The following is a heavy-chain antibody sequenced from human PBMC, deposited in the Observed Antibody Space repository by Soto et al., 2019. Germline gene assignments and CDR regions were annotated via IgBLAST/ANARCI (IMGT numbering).Heavy chain of an antibody. CDR1: GFTFSSYA. V-gene: IGHV3-23*01. Sequence: PGGSLRLSCAASGFTFSSYAMSWVRQAPGKGLEWVSTTSGSGGSTYYADSVKGRFTISRDNSKSTLYLQMNSLRAEDTAVYYCAKDLFERYTIFGVVQTYYYYGMDVWGQGTTVTVSS. D-gene: IGHD3-3*01. CDR3: AKDLFERYTIFGVVQTYYYYGMDV. CDR2: TSGSGGST. J-gene: IGHJ6*02.